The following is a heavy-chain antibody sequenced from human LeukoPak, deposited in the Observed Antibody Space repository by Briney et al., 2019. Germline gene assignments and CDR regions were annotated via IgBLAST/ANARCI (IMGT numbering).Heavy chain of an antibody. V-gene: IGHV3-15*01. CDR2: IKSKTDGGTT. J-gene: IGHJ4*02. D-gene: IGHD3-3*01. CDR3: TTDPEWLLRPFDY. CDR1: GFTFSNAW. Sequence: PGGSLRLSCAASGFTFSNAWMSWVRQAPGKGLEWVGRIKSKTDGGTTDYAAPVKGRFTISRDDSKNTLYLQMNSLKTEDTAAYYCTTDPEWLLRPFDYWGQGTLVTVSS.